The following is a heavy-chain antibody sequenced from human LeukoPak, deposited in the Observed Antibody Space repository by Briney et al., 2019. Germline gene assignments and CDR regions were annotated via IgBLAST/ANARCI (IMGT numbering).Heavy chain of an antibody. D-gene: IGHD3-9*01. V-gene: IGHV3-23*01. J-gene: IGHJ5*02. CDR1: GFTFSSYA. Sequence: GGSLLLSCAASGFTFSSYAMSWVRPAPGKGLEWVSAISGSGGSTYYADSVKGRFTISSDNSKNTLYLQMNSLRAEDRAVYYCAKADQLRYFDWPTSWGQGTLVTVSS. CDR2: ISGSGGST. CDR3: AKADQLRYFDWPTS.